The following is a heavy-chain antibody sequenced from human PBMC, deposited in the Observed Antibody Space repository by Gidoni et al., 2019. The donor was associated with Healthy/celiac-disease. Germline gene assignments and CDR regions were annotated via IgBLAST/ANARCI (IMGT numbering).Heavy chain of an antibody. D-gene: IGHD5-12*01. V-gene: IGHV4-59*01. J-gene: IGHJ4*02. Sequence: SWIRQPPGKGLEWIGYIYYSGSTNYNPSLKSRVTISVDTSKNQFSLKLSSVTAADTAVYYCARAQSHYDVDYWGQGTLVTVSS. CDR2: IYYSGST. CDR3: ARAQSHYDVDY.